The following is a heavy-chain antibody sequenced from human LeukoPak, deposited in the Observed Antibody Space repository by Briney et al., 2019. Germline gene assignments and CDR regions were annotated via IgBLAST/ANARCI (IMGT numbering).Heavy chain of an antibody. D-gene: IGHD3-10*01. CDR1: GYTFTGYY. J-gene: IGHJ4*02. CDR3: ARVPEWFGELLEPFDY. V-gene: IGHV1-2*06. Sequence: ASVKVSCKASGYTFTGYYMHWVRQAPGQGLEWMGRINPNSGGTNYAQKFQGRVTMTRDTSISTAYMELSRLRSDDTAVYYCARVPEWFGELLEPFDYWGQGTLVTVSS. CDR2: INPNSGGT.